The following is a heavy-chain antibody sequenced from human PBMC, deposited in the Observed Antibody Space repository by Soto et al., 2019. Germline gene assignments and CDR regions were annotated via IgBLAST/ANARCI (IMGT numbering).Heavy chain of an antibody. CDR2: IIPILGIA. CDR1: GGTFSSYT. V-gene: IGHV1-69*02. Sequence: ASVKVSCKASGGTFSSYTISWVRQAPGQGLEWMGRIIPILGIANYAQKFQGRVTITADKSTSTAYMELSSLRSEDTAVYYCARAENGYSSSWQGGAWGQGTLVTVSS. J-gene: IGHJ5*02. CDR3: ARAENGYSSSWQGGA. D-gene: IGHD6-13*01.